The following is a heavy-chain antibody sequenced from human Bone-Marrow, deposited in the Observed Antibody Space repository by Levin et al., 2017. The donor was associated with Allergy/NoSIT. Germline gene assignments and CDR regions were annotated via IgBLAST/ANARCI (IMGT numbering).Heavy chain of an antibody. J-gene: IGHJ6*02. V-gene: IGHV4-59*01. Sequence: SETLSLTCSVSGDSITSYYWSWIRQSPGKGLEWIGQINYSGRTTYNPSLKSRITISADTSKNQFSLKLSSVTAADTAVYYCARDDSSGYDADRYYYYGMDVWGQGTTVTVSS. CDR1: GDSITSYY. D-gene: IGHD3-22*01. CDR3: ARDDSSGYDADRYYYYGMDV. CDR2: INYSGRT.